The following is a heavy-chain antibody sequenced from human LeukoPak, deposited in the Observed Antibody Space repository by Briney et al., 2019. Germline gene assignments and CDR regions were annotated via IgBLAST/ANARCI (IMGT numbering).Heavy chain of an antibody. J-gene: IGHJ6*02. Sequence: ASVKVSCKASGYTFTSYGIIWVRQAPGQGLEWMGWISTDNGNTNYAQKLQGRVTMTTDTSTSTAYLELRSLRSDDTAVCYCARDIYCSGGSCYYYYGMDVWAQGTTVTVSS. D-gene: IGHD2-15*01. V-gene: IGHV1-18*01. CDR3: ARDIYCSGGSCYYYYGMDV. CDR2: ISTDNGNT. CDR1: GYTFTSYG.